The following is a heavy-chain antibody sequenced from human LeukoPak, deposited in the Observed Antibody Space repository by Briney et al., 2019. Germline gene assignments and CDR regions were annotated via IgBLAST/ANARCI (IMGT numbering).Heavy chain of an antibody. Sequence: GGSLRLSCAASGFTFNTYGMNWVRQAPGKGLEWVSSITEFGATTYYADSVRGRFTVSRDNSKNTLYLQMNSLRAEDTAVYYCAEDLYSGSYYPFDYWGQGTLVTVSS. V-gene: IGHV3-23*01. CDR3: AEDLYSGSYYPFDY. CDR2: ITEFGATT. D-gene: IGHD1-26*01. J-gene: IGHJ4*02. CDR1: GFTFNTYG.